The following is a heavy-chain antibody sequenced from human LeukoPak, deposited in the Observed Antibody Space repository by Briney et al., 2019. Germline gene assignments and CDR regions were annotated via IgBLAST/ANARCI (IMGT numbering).Heavy chain of an antibody. CDR3: ARGGGYYDNSGYHSHNWFDP. CDR2: IKQDGSEI. D-gene: IGHD3-22*01. V-gene: IGHV3-7*01. J-gene: IGHJ5*02. Sequence: PGGSLRLSCAASGFTFSSYWTSWVRQAPGKGLEWVANIKQDGSEIYYVDSVKGRFTIYRDNAKNSLYLQMNSLRAEDTAVYYCARGGGYYDNSGYHSHNWFDPWGQGTLVTVSS. CDR1: GFTFSSYW.